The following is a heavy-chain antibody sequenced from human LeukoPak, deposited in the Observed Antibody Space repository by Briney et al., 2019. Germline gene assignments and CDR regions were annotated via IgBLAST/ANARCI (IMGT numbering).Heavy chain of an antibody. V-gene: IGHV1-18*01. Sequence: ASVKVSCKASGYTFTSYGISWVRQAPGQGLEWMGWISAYNGNTNYAQKLQGRVTMTTDTSTSTAYMELRSLRSDDTAVYYGARGAGRRYYDSSGYDYWGQGTLVTVSS. CDR2: ISAYNGNT. J-gene: IGHJ4*02. D-gene: IGHD3-22*01. CDR1: GYTFTSYG. CDR3: ARGAGRRYYDSSGYDY.